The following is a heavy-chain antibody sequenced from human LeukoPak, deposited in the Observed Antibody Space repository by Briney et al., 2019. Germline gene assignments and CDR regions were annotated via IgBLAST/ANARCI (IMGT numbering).Heavy chain of an antibody. CDR2: IIPILGIA. CDR1: GYTFTSYG. Sequence: SVKVSCTASGYTFTSYGISWVRQAPGRGLEWMGRIIPILGIANYAQKFQGRVTITADKSTSTAYMELSSLRSEDTAVYYCASSPQGSLSTYYYGMDVWGQGTTVTVSS. D-gene: IGHD3-10*01. V-gene: IGHV1-69*04. J-gene: IGHJ6*02. CDR3: ASSPQGSLSTYYYGMDV.